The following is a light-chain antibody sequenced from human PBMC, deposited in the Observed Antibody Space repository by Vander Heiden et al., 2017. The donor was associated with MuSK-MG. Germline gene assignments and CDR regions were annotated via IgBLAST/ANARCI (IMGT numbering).Light chain of an antibody. CDR2: DAS. Sequence: DIQMTQSPSSLSASVGERVTITCQASQDITIYVNWYQQRPGKAPKLLIYDASNLETGVPSRFSGSGSGTDFSFTISSLQPEDVATYYCQHYNKLPYTFGQGTKLQIK. J-gene: IGKJ2*01. V-gene: IGKV1-33*01. CDR3: QHYNKLPYT. CDR1: QDITIY.